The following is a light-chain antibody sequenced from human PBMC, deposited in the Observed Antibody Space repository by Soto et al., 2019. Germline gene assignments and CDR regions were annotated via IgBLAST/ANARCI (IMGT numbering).Light chain of an antibody. J-gene: IGLJ2*01. Sequence: QSALTQPASVSGSPGQSITISCTGTSSDIGTYIYVSWYLQHPGKAPKLLIYEVGNRPSGVSNRFSGSKSGNTASLTISGLLAEDEADYYCSSYTRSNTVVFCSGTELTVL. CDR2: EVG. CDR3: SSYTRSNTVV. V-gene: IGLV2-14*01. CDR1: SSDIGTYIY.